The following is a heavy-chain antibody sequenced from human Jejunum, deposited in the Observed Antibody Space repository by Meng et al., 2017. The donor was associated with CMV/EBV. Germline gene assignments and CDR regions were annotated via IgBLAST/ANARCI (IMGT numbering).Heavy chain of an antibody. CDR1: GGSFSTHT. D-gene: IGHD1-14*01. CDR2: LIAVFDKT. Sequence: QLPLVRSGADVQKPVSVVKVACKTSGGSFSTHTFSGVRQAPGQGLEWMGGLIAVFDKTKAAPRFQDRVTFTADESTSTAYMELSSLTFDDTAVYFCARGRRNEPLFDYWGQGTLVTVSS. J-gene: IGHJ4*02. CDR3: ARGRRNEPLFDY. V-gene: IGHV1-69*12.